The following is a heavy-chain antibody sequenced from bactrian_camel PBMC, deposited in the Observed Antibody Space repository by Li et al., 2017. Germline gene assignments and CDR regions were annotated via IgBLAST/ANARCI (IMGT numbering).Heavy chain of an antibody. D-gene: IGHD3*01. CDR2: VDSSGGT. CDR3: AADVWEGYGRGSCDY. V-gene: IGHV3S53*01. Sequence: VQLVESGGGSVQVGGSLRLSCAVSGYTDCNYAMSWYRQAPGKEREFVSEVDSSGGTSYADSVKGRFTISQDNWKNILYLQMNSLKTEDTAIYYCAADVWEGYGRGSCDYWGRGTQVTVS. CDR1: GYTDCNYA. J-gene: IGHJ4*01.